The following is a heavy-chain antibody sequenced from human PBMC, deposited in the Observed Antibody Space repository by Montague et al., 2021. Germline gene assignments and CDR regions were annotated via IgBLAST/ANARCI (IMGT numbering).Heavy chain of an antibody. CDR3: ARASSYGKSSYYYMDV. V-gene: IGHV3-30-3*01. CDR1: GFTFSSYA. CDR2: ISYDGIKE. D-gene: IGHD4-17*01. Sequence: SLRLSCAPSGFTFSSYAMHWVRQAPGRGLEWVAVISYDGIKEYYADSVRGRFTISRDNSNNTLYMQMNSLRAEDTAIYYCARASSYGKSSYYYMDVWGRGTTVTVSS. J-gene: IGHJ6*03.